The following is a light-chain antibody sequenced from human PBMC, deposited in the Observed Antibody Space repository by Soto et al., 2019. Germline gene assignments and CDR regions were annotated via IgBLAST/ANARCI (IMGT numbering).Light chain of an antibody. Sequence: EIVMTQSPATLSVSPGERATVSCRASQSVSSNLAWYQQKPGQAPRLLIYGASTRVTGIPARFSGSGSGTEFTLTISSLQSEDFAVYHCQQYYNWWTFGQGTKVDIK. CDR2: GAS. CDR1: QSVSSN. V-gene: IGKV3-15*01. CDR3: QQYYNWWT. J-gene: IGKJ1*01.